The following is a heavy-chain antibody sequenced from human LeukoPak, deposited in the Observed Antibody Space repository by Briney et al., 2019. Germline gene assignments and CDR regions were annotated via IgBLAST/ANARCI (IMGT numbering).Heavy chain of an antibody. Sequence: SETLSLTCTVSGGSISSSGYYWGWIRQPPGKGLEWIGSIYSSGNPYYNPSLKSRVTISVDASKNNFSVKLSSVSAADTPVYYCARQTETSGADSWGQGTLVTVSS. J-gene: IGHJ4*02. CDR1: GGSISSSGYY. CDR3: ARQTETSGADS. D-gene: IGHD1-14*01. CDR2: IYSSGNP. V-gene: IGHV4-39*01.